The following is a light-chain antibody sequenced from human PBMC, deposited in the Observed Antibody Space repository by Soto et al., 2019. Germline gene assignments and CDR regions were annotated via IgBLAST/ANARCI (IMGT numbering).Light chain of an antibody. J-gene: IGKJ4*01. CDR3: QQYNCWHPLT. CDR2: DAS. V-gene: IGKV3-15*01. Sequence: EIVMTQSPATLSVSPGERATLSCRASQSVNSNLAWYRQKPGQAPRLLISDASTRATSVPARFSGSGSGTGFARPIRCLQSEDSGIYYCQQYNCWHPLTFGGVSKVEIK. CDR1: QSVNSN.